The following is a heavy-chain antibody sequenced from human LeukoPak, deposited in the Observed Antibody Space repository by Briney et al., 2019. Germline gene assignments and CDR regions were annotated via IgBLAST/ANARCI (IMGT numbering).Heavy chain of an antibody. Sequence: GESLKISCNGSGYSFTTYWIGWVRQMPGKGLEWMGIIYPGDSDTKYSRSFQGQVIISADKSTTTAYLQWSSLKASDTAMYYCARRQAAAVNWFDSWGQGTLVTVSS. J-gene: IGHJ5*01. CDR3: ARRQAAAVNWFDS. V-gene: IGHV5-51*01. D-gene: IGHD6-25*01. CDR1: GYSFTTYW. CDR2: IYPGDSDT.